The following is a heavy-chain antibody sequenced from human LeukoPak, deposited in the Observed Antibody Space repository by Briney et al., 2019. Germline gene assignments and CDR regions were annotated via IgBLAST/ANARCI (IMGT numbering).Heavy chain of an antibody. CDR2: ISYDGSNK. D-gene: IGHD2-2*01. V-gene: IGHV3-30-3*01. J-gene: IGHJ4*02. CDR1: GFTFSSYA. CDR3: ATVLTCSSTSCYQY. Sequence: HPGGSLRLSCAASGFTFSSYAMHWVRQAPGKGLEWVAVISYDGSNKYYADSVKGRFTISRDNSKNTLYLQMNSLRAEDTAVYYCATVLTCSSTSCYQYWGQGTLVTVSS.